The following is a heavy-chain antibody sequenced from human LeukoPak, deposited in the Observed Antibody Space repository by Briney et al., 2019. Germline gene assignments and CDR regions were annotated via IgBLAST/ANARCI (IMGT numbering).Heavy chain of an antibody. CDR3: ARDCSSTSCLDY. V-gene: IGHV3-11*01. D-gene: IGHD2-2*01. J-gene: IGHJ4*02. CDR2: ISSSGSTI. CDR1: GFTFSDYY. Sequence: PGGSPRLSCAASGFTFSDYYMSWIRQAPGKGLEWVSYISSSGSTIYYADSVKGRFTISRDNAKNSLYLQMNSLRAEDTAVYYCARDCSSTSCLDYWGQGTLVTVSS.